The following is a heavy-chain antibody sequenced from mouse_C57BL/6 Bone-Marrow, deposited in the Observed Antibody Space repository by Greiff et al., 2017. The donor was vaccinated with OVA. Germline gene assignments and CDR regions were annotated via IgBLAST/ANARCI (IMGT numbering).Heavy chain of an antibody. CDR2: ISSGSSTI. Sequence: EVNVVESGGGLVKPGGSLKLSCAASGFTFSDYGMHWVRQAPEKGLEWVAYISSGSSTIYYADTVKGRFTISRDNAKNTLFLQMTSLRSEDTAMYYCARIYDGYYDYFDYWGQGTTLTVSS. V-gene: IGHV5-17*01. CDR3: ARIYDGYYDYFDY. CDR1: GFTFSDYG. D-gene: IGHD2-3*01. J-gene: IGHJ2*01.